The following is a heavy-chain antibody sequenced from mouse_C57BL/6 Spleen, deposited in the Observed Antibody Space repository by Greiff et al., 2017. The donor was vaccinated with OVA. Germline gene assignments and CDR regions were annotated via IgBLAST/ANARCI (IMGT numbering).Heavy chain of an antibody. J-gene: IGHJ2*01. CDR1: GYAFTNYL. V-gene: IGHV1-54*01. D-gene: IGHD1-1*01. CDR3: GGLESNCSSDY. CDR2: INPGSGGT. Sequence: VQLQQSGAELVRPGTSVKVSCKASGYAFTNYLIEWVKQRPGQGLEWIGVINPGSGGTNYNEKFKGKATLTADKSSSTAYMQLSSLTSEDSAVYCCGGLESNCSSDYWGQGTTLTVSS.